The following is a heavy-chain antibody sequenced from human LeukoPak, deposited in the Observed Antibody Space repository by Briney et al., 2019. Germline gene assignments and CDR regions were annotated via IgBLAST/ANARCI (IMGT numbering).Heavy chain of an antibody. CDR1: GGSISSYY. D-gene: IGHD4-17*01. Sequence: PSETLSVTCTVSGGSISSYYWSWIRQPAGKGLEWIGRIYTSGSTNYNPSLKSRVTMSVDTSENQFSLKLSSVTAADTAVYYCARERIMTTVTTGLDYWGQGTLVTVSS. CDR3: ARERIMTTVTTGLDY. V-gene: IGHV4-4*07. J-gene: IGHJ4*02. CDR2: IYTSGST.